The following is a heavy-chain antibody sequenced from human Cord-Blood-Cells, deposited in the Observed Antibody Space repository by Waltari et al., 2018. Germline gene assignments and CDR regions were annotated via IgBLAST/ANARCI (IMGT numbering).Heavy chain of an antibody. CDR2: INHSGST. J-gene: IGHJ3*02. D-gene: IGHD3-9*01. CDR1: GGSFSGYY. V-gene: IGHV4-34*01. Sequence: TLSLTCAVYGGSFSGYYWSWIRQPPGKGLEWIGEINHSGSTNYNPSLKSRVTISVDTSKNQFSLKLSSVTAADTAVYYCALILAGAKGDAFDIWGQGTMVTVSS. CDR3: ALILAGAKGDAFDI.